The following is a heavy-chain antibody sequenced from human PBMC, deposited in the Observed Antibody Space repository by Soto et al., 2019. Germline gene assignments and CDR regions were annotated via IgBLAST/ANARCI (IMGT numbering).Heavy chain of an antibody. D-gene: IGHD4-17*01. CDR2: IYSSGLT. CDR3: ARRYGGTLDC. J-gene: IGHJ4*02. CDR1: GGSLSSYY. Sequence: QVQLQESGPGLVKPSETLSLTCTGSGGSLSSYYWSWILQPPGKGLEWIGDIYSSGLTNYNPSLMGRVTVPVDTSKNQFSLKPSSVTAADTAVSYCARRYGGTLDCWGQGTLVTVSS. V-gene: IGHV4-59*08.